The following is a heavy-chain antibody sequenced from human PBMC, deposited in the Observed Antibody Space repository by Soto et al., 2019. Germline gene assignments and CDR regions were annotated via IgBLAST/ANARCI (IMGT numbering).Heavy chain of an antibody. V-gene: IGHV4-34*01. Sequence: SETLSLTCAVYGGSFSGYYWSWIRQPPGKGLEWIGEINHSGSTNYNPSLKSRVTISVDTSKNQFSLKLSSVTAADTAVYYCARVSQWFDPWGKGTLVTVSS. CDR2: INHSGST. CDR1: GGSFSGYY. J-gene: IGHJ5*02. CDR3: ARVSQWFDP.